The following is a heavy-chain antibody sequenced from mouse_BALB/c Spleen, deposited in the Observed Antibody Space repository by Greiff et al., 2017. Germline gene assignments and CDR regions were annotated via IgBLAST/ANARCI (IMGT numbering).Heavy chain of an antibody. CDR1: GFTFTSYV. CDR3: AGEGFSATAVEDY. D-gene: IGHD1-1*01. V-gene: IGHV1-14*01. Sequence: EVQLQQSGPELVKPGASVKMSCKASGFTFTSYVMHWVKQKPGQGLEWIGYINPYNDGTKYNAKFKGKATLTADTSSSTAYKELRSLTSEDSAVYDCAGEGFSATAVEDYWGQGTTLTVSS. CDR2: INPYNDGT. J-gene: IGHJ2*01.